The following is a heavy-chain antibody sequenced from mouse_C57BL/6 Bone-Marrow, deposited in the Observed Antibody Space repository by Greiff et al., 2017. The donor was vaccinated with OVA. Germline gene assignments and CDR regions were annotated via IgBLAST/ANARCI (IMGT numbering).Heavy chain of an antibody. Sequence: EVQLQQSGAELVRPGASVKLSCTASGFNFKDDYMHWVKQRPEQGLEWIGWLDPETGDTEYASKFQGKATITADTSSNTAYLQLSSLTSEDTAVYYCTSYGNFDYWGQGTTLTVSS. J-gene: IGHJ2*01. D-gene: IGHD2-1*01. V-gene: IGHV14-4*01. CDR3: TSYGNFDY. CDR1: GFNFKDDY. CDR2: LDPETGDT.